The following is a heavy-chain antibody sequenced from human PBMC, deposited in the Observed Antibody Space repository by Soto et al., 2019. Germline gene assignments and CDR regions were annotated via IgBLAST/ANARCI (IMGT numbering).Heavy chain of an antibody. CDR1: GFTFSSYA. J-gene: IGHJ4*02. Sequence: EVQLLESGGGLVQPGGSLRLSCAASGFTFSSYAMSWVRQAPGKGLEWVSAISGSGGSTYYADSVKGRFTISRDNSKNTLYLQMNSLRAEDTAVYYCVKGYSNYEVYFDYWGQGTLVTVSS. D-gene: IGHD4-4*01. CDR3: VKGYSNYEVYFDY. V-gene: IGHV3-23*01. CDR2: ISGSGGST.